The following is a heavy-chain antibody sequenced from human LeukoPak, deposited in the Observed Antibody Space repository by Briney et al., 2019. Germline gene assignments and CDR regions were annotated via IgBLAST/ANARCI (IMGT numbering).Heavy chain of an antibody. CDR2: INSDGGST. J-gene: IGHJ5*02. Sequence: GGSLRLSCAASGFTFSSYWMHWVRQAPGKGLVWVSRINSDGGSTSYADSVKGRFTISRDNAKNTLYLQMNSLRAEDTAVYYCARDPIPYYDFWSGYYRGNWFDPWGQGTLVTVSS. CDR1: GFTFSSYW. D-gene: IGHD3-3*01. CDR3: ARDPIPYYDFWSGYYRGNWFDP. V-gene: IGHV3-74*01.